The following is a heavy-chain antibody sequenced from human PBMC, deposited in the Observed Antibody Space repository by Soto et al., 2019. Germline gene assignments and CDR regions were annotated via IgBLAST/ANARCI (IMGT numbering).Heavy chain of an antibody. CDR2: IYHIGNT. V-gene: IGHV4-30-4*01. CDR1: GGSISSGDYY. CDR3: ARESIELTATDF. D-gene: IGHD2-21*02. J-gene: IGHJ4*02. Sequence: SETLSLTCTVSGGSISSGDYYWSWIRQPPGKGLEWIGEIYHIGNTHYNPSLKSRVTISVDKSKNQFSLKLTSVTAADTAVYFCARESIELTATDFWGQGTPVTVSS.